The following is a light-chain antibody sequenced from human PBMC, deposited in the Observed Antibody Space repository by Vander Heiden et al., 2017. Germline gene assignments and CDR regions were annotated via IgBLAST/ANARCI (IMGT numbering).Light chain of an antibody. CDR1: QSISSY. J-gene: IGKJ4*01. CDR3: PQSYSTPPLT. V-gene: IGKV1-39*01. Sequence: DIQMTQSPSSLSASVGDRVTITCRASQSISSYLNWYQQKPGKAPKLLIYAASSLQSGVPSRFSGSGSGTDFTLTISSLQPEDFATYYCPQSYSTPPLTFDGGTKVEIK. CDR2: AAS.